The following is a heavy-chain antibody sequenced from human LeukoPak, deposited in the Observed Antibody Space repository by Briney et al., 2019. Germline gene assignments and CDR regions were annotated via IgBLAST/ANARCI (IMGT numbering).Heavy chain of an antibody. D-gene: IGHD3-10*01. CDR3: AKEWFGELLSPFDY. CDR1: GFTLCNYS. Sequence: PGGALRLSRAAPGFTLCNYSMSWVRPAPGKGREGVSAISGSGGSTYYADSVKGRFTISRDNSKNTLYLQMNSLRAEDTAVYYCAKEWFGELLSPFDYWGQGTLVTVSS. J-gene: IGHJ4*02. V-gene: IGHV3-23*01. CDR2: ISGSGGST.